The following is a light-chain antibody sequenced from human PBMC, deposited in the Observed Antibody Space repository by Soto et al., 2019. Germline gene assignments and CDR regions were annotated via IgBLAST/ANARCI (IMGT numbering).Light chain of an antibody. CDR1: QSISSY. CDR2: AAS. Sequence: DIQMTQSPSSLSASVGDRVTITCRASQSISSYINWYQQKPGKAPKLLIYAASSLQSGVPSRFSGSGSGTDFTLTISSLQPEDVATYYCQQSYSTPPWTFGQGTKVDIK. J-gene: IGKJ1*01. CDR3: QQSYSTPPWT. V-gene: IGKV1-39*01.